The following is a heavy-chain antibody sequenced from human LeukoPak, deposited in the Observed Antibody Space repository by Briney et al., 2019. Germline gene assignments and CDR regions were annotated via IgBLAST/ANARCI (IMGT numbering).Heavy chain of an antibody. J-gene: IGHJ4*02. CDR1: GGSISSYY. V-gene: IGHV4-30-4*08. CDR2: IYYSGST. Sequence: SETLSLTCTVSGGSISSYYWIWIRQPPGKGLECIGYIYYSGSTYYNPSLKSRLTMSVDTSKNQFSLNLNSVTAADTAVYYCARVGHCSSTACSYRYFDYWGQGTLVTVSS. CDR3: ARVGHCSSTACSYRYFDY. D-gene: IGHD2-2*01.